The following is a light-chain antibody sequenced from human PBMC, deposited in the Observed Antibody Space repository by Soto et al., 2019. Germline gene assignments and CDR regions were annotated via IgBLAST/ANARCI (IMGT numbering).Light chain of an antibody. CDR1: SSDVGGYNY. J-gene: IGLJ1*01. CDR3: SSYTSSSTPLGYV. CDR2: EVS. Sequence: QSVLTQPASVSGSPGQSITISCTGTSSDVGGYNYVSWYQQHPGKAPKLMIYEVSNRPSGVSNRFSGSKSGNTASLTISGLQAEDEADYYCSSYTSSSTPLGYVFGTGTKLTVL. V-gene: IGLV2-14*01.